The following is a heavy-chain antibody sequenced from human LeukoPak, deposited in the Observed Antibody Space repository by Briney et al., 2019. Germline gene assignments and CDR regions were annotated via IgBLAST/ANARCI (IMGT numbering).Heavy chain of an antibody. CDR2: IRYDGSNK. V-gene: IGHV3-30*02. CDR1: GFTFSSYG. J-gene: IGHJ4*02. Sequence: PGGSLRLSCAVSGFTFSSYGMHWVRQAPGKGLEWVAFIRYDGSNKYYADSVKGRFTTSRDNSKNTLYLQMNSLRAEDTAVYYCASHGSGSYQGPIGYWGQGTLVTVSS. D-gene: IGHD3-10*01. CDR3: ASHGSGSYQGPIGY.